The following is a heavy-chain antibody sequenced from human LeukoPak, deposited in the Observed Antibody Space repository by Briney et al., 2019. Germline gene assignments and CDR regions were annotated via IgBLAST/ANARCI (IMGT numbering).Heavy chain of an antibody. CDR3: ARGRGTAMVKSAFDI. D-gene: IGHD5-18*01. CDR1: RFTFSSYW. J-gene: IGHJ3*02. Sequence: GGSLRLSCAASRFTFSSYWMHWVRQAPGKGLVWVSRINSDVSRTSYADSEKRRFTISRDNAKNTLYLQMNSLRAEDTAVYYCARGRGTAMVKSAFDIWGQGTMVTVSS. CDR2: INSDVSRT. V-gene: IGHV3-74*01.